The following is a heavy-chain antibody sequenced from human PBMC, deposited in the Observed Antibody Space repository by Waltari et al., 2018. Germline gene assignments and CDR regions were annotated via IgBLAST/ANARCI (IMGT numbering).Heavy chain of an antibody. CDR1: GYSISSGYF. J-gene: IGHJ4*02. CDR2: IHDGGDT. Sequence: QVQLQESGPGLVKPSETLSLTCAVSGYSISSGYFWGWIRQPPGKGLEWIGTIHDGGDTYYNPSLKSRFTISVDTSKNQFSLKLSSVTAADTAVYYCGRHRGDTFCGGDCYWDHWGQGTLVTVSS. CDR3: GRHRGDTFCGGDCYWDH. V-gene: IGHV4-38-2*01. D-gene: IGHD2-21*01.